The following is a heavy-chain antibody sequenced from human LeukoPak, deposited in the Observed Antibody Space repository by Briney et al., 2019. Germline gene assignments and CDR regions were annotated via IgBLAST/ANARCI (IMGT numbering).Heavy chain of an antibody. V-gene: IGHV3-7*01. Sequence: GGSLRLSCAASGFTFSSHWMDWVRQAPGKGLEWVANIKQDGSESYYLDSVKGRFTISRDNAKSSLYLQMNSLRAEDTAVYYCARGFSSGWYNYWGQGTLVTVSS. CDR3: ARGFSSGWYNY. CDR1: GFTFSSHW. D-gene: IGHD6-19*01. J-gene: IGHJ4*02. CDR2: IKQDGSES.